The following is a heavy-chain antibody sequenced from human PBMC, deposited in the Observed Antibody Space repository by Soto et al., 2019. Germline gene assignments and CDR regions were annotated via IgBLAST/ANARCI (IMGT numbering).Heavy chain of an antibody. CDR1: GYTFTSYD. D-gene: IGHD1-26*01. J-gene: IGHJ4*02. CDR3: ARSRGDGGSYTPFDY. Sequence: QVQLVQSGAEVKKPGASVKVSCKASGYTFTSYDINWVRQATGQGLEWMGWMNPNSGNTGYAQKFQGRVTITADKSTSTAYMELSSLRSEDTAVYYCARSRGDGGSYTPFDYWGQGTLVTVSS. V-gene: IGHV1-8*01. CDR2: MNPNSGNT.